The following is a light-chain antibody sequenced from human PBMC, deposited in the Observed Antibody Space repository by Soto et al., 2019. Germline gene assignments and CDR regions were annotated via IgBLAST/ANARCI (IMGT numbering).Light chain of an antibody. CDR3: QQSFSIPIYT. J-gene: IGKJ2*01. CDR1: QSIRSS. Sequence: DIRMTHSPSSLSASVGDRVTISCRASQSIRSSLHWYQQRPGTPPNLLIYGTSSLQSGVLSRFRGSGSGTDFTLTISGVQPEDFATYYCQQSFSIPIYTFGQGTKVEIE. V-gene: IGKV1-39*01. CDR2: GTS.